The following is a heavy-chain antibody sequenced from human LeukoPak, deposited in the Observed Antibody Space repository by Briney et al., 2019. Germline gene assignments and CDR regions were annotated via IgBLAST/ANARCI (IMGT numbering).Heavy chain of an antibody. Sequence: SETLSLTCAVYSGSFSGYYWSWISQPLGKGLEWIGEINHSGSTNYNPSLKSRVTISVDTSKNQFSLKLSSVTAADTAVYYCARGGVTMKHLYYFDYWGQGTLVTVSS. J-gene: IGHJ4*02. CDR1: SGSFSGYY. CDR3: ARGGVTMKHLYYFDY. D-gene: IGHD3-22*01. V-gene: IGHV4-34*01. CDR2: INHSGST.